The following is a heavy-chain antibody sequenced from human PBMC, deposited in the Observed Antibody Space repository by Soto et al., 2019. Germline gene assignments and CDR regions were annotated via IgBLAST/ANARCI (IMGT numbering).Heavy chain of an antibody. V-gene: IGHV3-30-3*01. CDR3: ARDGDCISTSCYLYYDYGMDV. CDR1: GFTFSSYA. D-gene: IGHD2-2*01. J-gene: IGHJ6*02. CDR2: ISYDGSNK. Sequence: QVQLVESGGGVVQPGRSLRLSCAASGFTFSSYAMHWVRQAPGKGLEWVAVISYDGSNKYYADSVKGRFTISRDNSKNTLYLQMNSLRAEDTAVYYCARDGDCISTSCYLYYDYGMDVWGQGTTVTVSS.